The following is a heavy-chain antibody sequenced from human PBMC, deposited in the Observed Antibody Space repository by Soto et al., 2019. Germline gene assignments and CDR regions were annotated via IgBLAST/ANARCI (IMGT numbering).Heavy chain of an antibody. D-gene: IGHD6-19*01. Sequence: EVQLLESGGGLVQPGGSLRLSCAASGFTFSSYAMSWVRQAPGKGLEWVSAISGSGGSTYYADSVKGRFTISRDNSKNTLYLQINSLRAEDTAVYYCAKDWVGGWYEFDYWGQGTLVTVSS. J-gene: IGHJ4*02. V-gene: IGHV3-23*01. CDR1: GFTFSSYA. CDR2: ISGSGGST. CDR3: AKDWVGGWYEFDY.